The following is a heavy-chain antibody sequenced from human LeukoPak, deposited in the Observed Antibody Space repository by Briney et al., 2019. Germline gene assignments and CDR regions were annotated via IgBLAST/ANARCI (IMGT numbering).Heavy chain of an antibody. J-gene: IGHJ3*02. CDR3: AKVSRVVVVVTTDAFDI. CDR2: INDDTP. Sequence: PSETLSLTCTVSGYSISSGYYWGWVRQAPGKGLEWVSAINDDTPYYTDSVKGRFTISRDNSKNTLYLQMNSLRAEDTAVYYCAKVSRVVVVVTTDAFDIWGQGTMVTVSS. D-gene: IGHD3-22*01. CDR1: GYSISSGYY. V-gene: IGHV3-23*01.